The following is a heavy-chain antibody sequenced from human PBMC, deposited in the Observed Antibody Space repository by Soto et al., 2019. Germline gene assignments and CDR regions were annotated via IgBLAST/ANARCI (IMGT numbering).Heavy chain of an antibody. CDR1: GFTFSSYA. V-gene: IGHV3-64D*08. CDR2: ISSNGGST. D-gene: IGHD3-10*01. J-gene: IGHJ6*02. Sequence: GGSLRLSCSASGFTFSSYAMHWVRQAPGKGLEYVSAISSNGGSTYYADSVKGRFTISRDNSKNTLYLQMSSLRAEDTAVYYCVKPKTSSVSYYYDYCYGMDVCGQGTTVTVSS. CDR3: VKPKTSSVSYYYDYCYGMDV.